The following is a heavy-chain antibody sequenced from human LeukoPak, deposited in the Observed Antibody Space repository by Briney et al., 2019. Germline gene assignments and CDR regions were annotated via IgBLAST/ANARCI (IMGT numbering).Heavy chain of an antibody. CDR2: IYTSGST. D-gene: IGHD5-12*01. CDR1: GGSISSGSYY. Sequence: SQTLSLTCTVSGGSISSGSYYWGWIPQPAGKGLEWIVRIYTSGSTNYNPSLKSRVTISVDTSKNQFSLKLSSVAAADTAVYYCAREMRGYSGYGGLVDYWGQGTLVTVSS. CDR3: AREMRGYSGYGGLVDY. J-gene: IGHJ4*01. V-gene: IGHV4-61*02.